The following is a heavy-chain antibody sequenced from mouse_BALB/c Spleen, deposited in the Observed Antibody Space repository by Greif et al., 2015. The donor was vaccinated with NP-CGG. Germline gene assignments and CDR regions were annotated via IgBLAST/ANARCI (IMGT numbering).Heavy chain of an antibody. CDR1: GFTFSSYT. V-gene: IGHV5-12-2*01. Sequence: EVKLVESGGGLVQPGGSLKLSCAASGFTFSSYTMSWVRQTPEKRLEWVAYISNGGGSTYYPDTVKGRFTISRDNAKNPLYLQMSSLKSEDTAMYYCARHGTGKAFPFAYWGQGTLVTVSA. CDR2: ISNGGGST. J-gene: IGHJ3*01. D-gene: IGHD4-1*01. CDR3: ARHGTGKAFPFAY.